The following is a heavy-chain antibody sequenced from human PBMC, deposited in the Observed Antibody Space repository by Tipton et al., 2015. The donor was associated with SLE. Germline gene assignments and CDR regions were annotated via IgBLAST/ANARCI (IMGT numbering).Heavy chain of an antibody. V-gene: IGHV4-59*01. CDR2: IYYSGST. J-gene: IGHJ5*02. Sequence: TLSLTCTVSGGSISSYYWSWIRQPPGRGLEWIGYIYYSGSTNYNPSLQSRVTISVDRSKNQFSLKLTSVTAADTAVYYCARGPPFMEWERNWFDPWGQGTLVTVSS. CDR1: GGSISSYY. D-gene: IGHD3-3*02. CDR3: ARGPPFMEWERNWFDP.